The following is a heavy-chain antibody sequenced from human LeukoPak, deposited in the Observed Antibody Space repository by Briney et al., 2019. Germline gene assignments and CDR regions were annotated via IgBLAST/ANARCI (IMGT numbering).Heavy chain of an antibody. CDR1: GFTFSSYG. CDR3: AKDRSWASGYNHPGY. CDR2: IRYDGSNK. J-gene: IGHJ4*02. D-gene: IGHD5-12*01. Sequence: GGSLRPSCAASGFTFSSYGMHWVRQAPGKGLEWVAFIRYDGSNKYYADSVKGRFTISRDNSKNTLYLQMNSLRAEDTAVYYCAKDRSWASGYNHPGYWGQRTLVTVSS. V-gene: IGHV3-30*02.